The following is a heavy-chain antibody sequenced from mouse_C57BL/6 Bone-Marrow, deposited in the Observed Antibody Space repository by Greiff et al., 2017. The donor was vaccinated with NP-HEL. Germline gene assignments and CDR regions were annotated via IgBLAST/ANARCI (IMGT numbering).Heavy chain of an antibody. J-gene: IGHJ3*01. CDR1: GFSLTSYA. D-gene: IGHD1-1*01. Sequence: VQLVESGPGLVAPSQSLSITCTVSGFSLTSYAISWVRQPPGKGLEWLGVIWTGGGTNYNSALKSRLSISKDNSKSQVFLKMNSLQTDDTARYYCARTRYGSSYLAWFAYWGQGTLVTVSA. V-gene: IGHV2-9-1*01. CDR2: IWTGGGT. CDR3: ARTRYGSSYLAWFAY.